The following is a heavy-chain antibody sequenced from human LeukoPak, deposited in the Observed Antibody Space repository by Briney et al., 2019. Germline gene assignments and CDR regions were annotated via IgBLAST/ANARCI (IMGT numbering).Heavy chain of an antibody. CDR1: GGSISSGGYY. D-gene: IGHD1-14*01. J-gene: IGHJ6*04. CDR2: IYYSGST. CDR3: ARNRRFALYYYYGMDV. Sequence: SETLSLTCTVSGGSISSGGYYWSWIRQHPGKGLEWIGYIYYSGSTYYNPSLKSRVTISVDTSKNQFSLKLSSVTAADTAVYYCARNRRFALYYYYGMDVWSKGTTVTVSS. V-gene: IGHV4-31*03.